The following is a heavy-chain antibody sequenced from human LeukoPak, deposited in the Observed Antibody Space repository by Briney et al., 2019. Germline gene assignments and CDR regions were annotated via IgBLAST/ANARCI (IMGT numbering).Heavy chain of an antibody. Sequence: GGSLRLSRTASEFSFSTFWMTWVRQAPGKGLEWVANIKQDGSEKYYVDSVKGRFTISRDNAKNSLYLQMNSLRAEDTAVYYCARDHGYEATVDWGQGTLVTVSS. J-gene: IGHJ4*02. CDR3: ARDHGYEATVD. V-gene: IGHV3-7*01. CDR1: EFSFSTFW. D-gene: IGHD2-15*01. CDR2: IKQDGSEK.